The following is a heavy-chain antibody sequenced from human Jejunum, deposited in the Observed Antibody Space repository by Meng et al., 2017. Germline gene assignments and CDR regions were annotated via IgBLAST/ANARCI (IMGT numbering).Heavy chain of an antibody. CDR2: IWNDGNNQ. V-gene: IGHV3-33*01. CDR1: GFTLNNYG. CDR3: VRSGFTSGRKDAFDL. J-gene: IGHJ3*01. Sequence: GESLKISCAASGFTLNNYGMHWVRQAPGKGLEWVALIWNDGNNQVYADSVKGRFTISRENGKNSLYLQMNSLKAGDTAVYYCVRSGFTSGRKDAFDLWGQGTLVTVSS. D-gene: IGHD5-18*01.